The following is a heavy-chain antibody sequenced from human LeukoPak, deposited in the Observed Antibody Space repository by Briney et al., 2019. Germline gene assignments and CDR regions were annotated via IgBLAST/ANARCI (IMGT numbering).Heavy chain of an antibody. J-gene: IGHJ4*02. V-gene: IGHV3-7*01. CDR3: ARDRRITGPTPGDS. D-gene: IGHD1-7*01. Sequence: GGSLTLSCTACGFTWNSYWVMGLRQAPGKGGEGVTNIKQGGNEKYYVDAGKVRFTMCRYNAKTSLYLKMNSLSAEATAVYYCARDRRITGPTPGDSWGQGTLVTVSS. CDR1: GFTWNSYW. CDR2: IKQGGNEK.